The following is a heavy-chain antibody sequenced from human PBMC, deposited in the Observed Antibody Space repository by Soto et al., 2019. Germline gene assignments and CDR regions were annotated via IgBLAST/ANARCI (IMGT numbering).Heavy chain of an antibody. CDR3: VRDGTKTLRDWFDP. J-gene: IGHJ5*02. CDR2: IYATGTT. Sequence: SLTLSRTWSVCAACISGFYCSWIRNSAGKGLEWIGRIYATGTTDYSPSLKSRVMMSVDTSKKQFSLKLSSVTAADTAVYYCVRDGTKTLRDWFDPWGQGISVTVAS. D-gene: IGHD1-1*01. V-gene: IGHV4-4*07. CDR1: AACISGFY.